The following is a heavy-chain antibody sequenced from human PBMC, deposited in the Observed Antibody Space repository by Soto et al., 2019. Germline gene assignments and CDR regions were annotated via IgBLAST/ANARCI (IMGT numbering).Heavy chain of an antibody. Sequence: WSLRLSCAASGFRFSSYAVSWVRQAPGKGLEWVSVFDGSVGHTYYTNSVKGRFTISNDNSKNTLFLQMNSLKAEDTAVYFCAKRLQYDSGWPLHYWGQGTLVTVSS. CDR3: AKRLQYDSGWPLHY. D-gene: IGHD6-19*01. V-gene: IGHV3-23*01. J-gene: IGHJ4*02. CDR1: GFRFSSYA. CDR2: FDGSVGHT.